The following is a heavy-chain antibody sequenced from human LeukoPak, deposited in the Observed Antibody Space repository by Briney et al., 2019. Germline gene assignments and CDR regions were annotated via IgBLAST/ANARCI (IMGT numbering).Heavy chain of an antibody. CDR1: GYRFTSYW. Sequence: GESLQISCKGSGYRFTSYWIGWVRQLPGKGLEWMGIIYPGDSDTRYSPSFQGQVTISADKSISTAYLQWSSLKASDTAMYYCARYCSGGSCYGDYGMDVWGQGTTVTVSS. J-gene: IGHJ6*02. V-gene: IGHV5-51*01. CDR3: ARYCSGGSCYGDYGMDV. CDR2: IYPGDSDT. D-gene: IGHD2-15*01.